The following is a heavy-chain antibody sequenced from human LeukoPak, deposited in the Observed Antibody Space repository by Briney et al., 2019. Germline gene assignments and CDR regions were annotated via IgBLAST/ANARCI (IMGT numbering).Heavy chain of an antibody. V-gene: IGHV3-30*04. CDR2: ISYDGSNK. Sequence: PGGSLRLSCAASGFTFSSYAMHWVRQAPGKGLEWVAVISYDGSNKYYADSVKGRFTISRDNSKNTLYLQMNSLKASDTAIYYCARLPWDQLLFDNWGQGTLVTVSS. D-gene: IGHD6-6*01. CDR1: GFTFSSYA. J-gene: IGHJ4*02. CDR3: ARLPWDQLLFDN.